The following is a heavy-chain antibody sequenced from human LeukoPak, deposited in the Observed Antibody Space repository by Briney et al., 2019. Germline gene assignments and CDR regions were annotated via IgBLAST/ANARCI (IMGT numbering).Heavy chain of an antibody. CDR3: ARVLMEDILTGYDSQDI. V-gene: IGHV4-39*07. D-gene: IGHD3-9*01. CDR2: IYYSGGT. Sequence: SETLSLTCTVSGGSISSGGYYWSWIRQPPGKGLEWIGSIYYSGGTYYNPSLKSRVTISVDTSKNQFSLKLSSVTAADTAVYYCARVLMEDILTGYDSQDIWGQGTMVTVSS. CDR1: GGSISSGGYY. J-gene: IGHJ3*02.